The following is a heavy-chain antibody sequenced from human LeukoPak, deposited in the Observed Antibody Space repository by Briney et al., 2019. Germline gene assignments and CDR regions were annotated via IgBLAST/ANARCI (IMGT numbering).Heavy chain of an antibody. D-gene: IGHD5-24*01. CDR2: IYGGGNI. CDR1: GFIVSSNY. Sequence: GGSLRFSCAASGFIVSSNYMNWVRQAPGKGLEWVSVIYGGGNIYYADSVKGRFTISRDNSKNTLYLQMNSLRAEDTAVYYCARGAGYNYPYYFDYWGQGTLVTVSS. CDR3: ARGAGYNYPYYFDY. J-gene: IGHJ4*02. V-gene: IGHV3-53*01.